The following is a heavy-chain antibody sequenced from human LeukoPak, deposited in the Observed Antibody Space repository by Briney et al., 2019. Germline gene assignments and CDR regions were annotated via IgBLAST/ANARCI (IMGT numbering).Heavy chain of an antibody. D-gene: IGHD2-2*01. V-gene: IGHV4-59*08. J-gene: IGHJ4*02. CDR1: GGSISSYY. Sequence: SETLSLTCTVSGGSISSYYWSWIRQPPGKGLEWVGYIYYSGSTNYNPSLKSRVTTSVDTSKNKVSLKLSSVTAAGTAVYYCARVIGYCSSTSCFGYFDYWGQGTLVTVSS. CDR3: ARVIGYCSSTSCFGYFDY. CDR2: IYYSGST.